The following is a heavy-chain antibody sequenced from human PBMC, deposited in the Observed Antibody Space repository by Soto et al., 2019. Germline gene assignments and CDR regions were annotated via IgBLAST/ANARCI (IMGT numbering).Heavy chain of an antibody. Sequence: EVQLVESGGGLVQPGGSLRLSCAASGVTVSSNYMSWVRQAPGKGLEWVSVNSGGSTYYADSVKGRFTISRDNSKNTLDLQMNSLRAEDRAVYYCARHGYNYGGGYFDYWGQGTLVTVSS. V-gene: IGHV3-66*04. CDR1: GVTVSSNY. J-gene: IGHJ4*02. CDR3: ARHGYNYGGGYFDY. D-gene: IGHD5-18*01. CDR2: NSGGST.